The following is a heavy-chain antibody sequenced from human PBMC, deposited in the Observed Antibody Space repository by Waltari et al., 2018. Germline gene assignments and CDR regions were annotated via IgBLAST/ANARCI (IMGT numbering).Heavy chain of an antibody. CDR2: IYHSGST. D-gene: IGHD6-13*01. CDR1: GYSISSGYY. V-gene: IGHV4-38-2*01. CDR3: ARQQHSSSWYGIDY. Sequence: QVQLQESGPGLVKPSETLSLTCAVSGYSISSGYYWGWIRQPPGKGLEWIGSIYHSGSTYYNPSLKIRVTISVDTSKNQFSLKLSSVTAADTAVYYCARQQHSSSWYGIDYWGQGTLVTVSS. J-gene: IGHJ4*02.